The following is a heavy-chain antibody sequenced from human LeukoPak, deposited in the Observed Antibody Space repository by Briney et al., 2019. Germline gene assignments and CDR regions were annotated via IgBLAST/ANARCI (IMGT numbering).Heavy chain of an antibody. J-gene: IGHJ3*02. CDR1: GYTFTSYD. V-gene: IGHV1-8*01. CDR2: MNPNSGNT. D-gene: IGHD6-13*01. CDR3: ARAKAAAEKSAFDI. Sequence: AASVKVSCKASGYTFTSYDINWVRQATGQGLEWMGWMNPNSGNTGYAQKFQGRVTMTRNTSISTAYMELSSLRSEDTAVYYCARAKAAAEKSAFDIWGQGTMVTVSS.